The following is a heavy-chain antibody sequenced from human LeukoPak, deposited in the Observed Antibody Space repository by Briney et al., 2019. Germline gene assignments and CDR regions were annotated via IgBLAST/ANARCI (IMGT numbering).Heavy chain of an antibody. J-gene: IGHJ4*02. Sequence: PSETLSLICTVSGGSIGSGGYYWSWIRQHPGKGLEWIGYIYYSGSTYYNPSLKSRVTISVDTSKNQFSLKLSSVTAADTAVYYCARANSYGYYFDYWGQGTLVTVSS. CDR2: IYYSGST. CDR1: GGSIGSGGYY. V-gene: IGHV4-31*03. D-gene: IGHD5-18*01. CDR3: ARANSYGYYFDY.